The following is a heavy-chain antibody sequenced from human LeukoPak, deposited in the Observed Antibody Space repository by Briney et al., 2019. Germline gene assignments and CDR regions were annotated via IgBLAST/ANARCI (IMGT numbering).Heavy chain of an antibody. CDR3: ARIYSGTNYYYYYYYMDV. CDR1: GGSFSGYY. Sequence: SETLSLTCAVYGGSFSGYYWSWIRQPPGKGLEWIGEINHSGSTNYNPSLKSRVTISVDTSKNQFSLKLSSVTAADTAVYYCARIYSGTNYYYYYYYMDVWGKGTTVTVSS. CDR2: INHSGST. J-gene: IGHJ6*03. V-gene: IGHV4-34*01. D-gene: IGHD5-18*01.